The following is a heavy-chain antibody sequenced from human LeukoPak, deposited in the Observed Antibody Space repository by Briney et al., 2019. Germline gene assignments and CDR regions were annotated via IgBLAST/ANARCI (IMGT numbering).Heavy chain of an antibody. V-gene: IGHV4-39*01. CDR2: IYYSGST. CDR3: ARRVRGVNTPTDY. J-gene: IGHJ4*02. CDR1: GSSISSSSYY. Sequence: SETLSLTCTVSGSSISSSSYYWGWIRQPPGKGLEWIGSIYYSGSTHYNPSLKSRVTISVDTSKNQFSLKLSSVTAADTAVYYCARRVRGVNTPTDYWGQGTLVTVSS. D-gene: IGHD3-10*01.